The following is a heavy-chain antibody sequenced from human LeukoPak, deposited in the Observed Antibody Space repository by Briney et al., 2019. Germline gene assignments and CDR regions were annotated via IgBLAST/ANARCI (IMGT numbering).Heavy chain of an antibody. D-gene: IGHD3-3*01. CDR3: AKVQRFHYYYGMDV. V-gene: IGHV3-23*01. CDR1: GFTFSSYA. CDR2: ISGSSGGT. J-gene: IGHJ6*02. Sequence: GGSLRLSCAASGFTFSSYAMSWVRQAPGKGLEWVSGISGSSGGTYYADSVKGRFTISRDNSKNTLYLQMNSLRAEDTAVYYCAKVQRFHYYYGMDVWGQGTTVTVSS.